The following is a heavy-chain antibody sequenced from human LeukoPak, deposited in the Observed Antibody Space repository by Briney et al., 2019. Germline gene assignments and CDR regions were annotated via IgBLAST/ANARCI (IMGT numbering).Heavy chain of an antibody. D-gene: IGHD5-18*01. CDR1: GFTFSSYG. V-gene: IGHV3-30*02. CDR2: IRYDRSNK. CDR3: AKAPGVRGYSYGCLDY. Sequence: PGGSLRLSCAASGFTFSSYGMHWVRQAPGKGLEWVAFIRYDRSNKYYADSVKGRFTISRDNSKNTLYLQMNSLRAEDTAVYYCAKAPGVRGYSYGCLDYWGQGALVTVSS. J-gene: IGHJ4*02.